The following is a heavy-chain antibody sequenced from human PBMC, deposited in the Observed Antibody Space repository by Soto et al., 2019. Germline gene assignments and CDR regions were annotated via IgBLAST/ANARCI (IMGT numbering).Heavy chain of an antibody. Sequence: GGSLRLSCEASGFIFSTYSMTWARQVPGKGLEWVAAVSPSGDSTYYADSLKGRLTISRDNSKNTVFLQMNSLSADDTGLYYCVKEPDVWGQG. J-gene: IGHJ6*02. CDR3: VKEPDV. CDR1: GFIFSTYS. V-gene: IGHV3-23*01. CDR2: VSPSGDST.